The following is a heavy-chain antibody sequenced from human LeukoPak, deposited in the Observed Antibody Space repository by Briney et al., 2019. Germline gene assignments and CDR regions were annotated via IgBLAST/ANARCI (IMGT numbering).Heavy chain of an antibody. D-gene: IGHD4-17*01. CDR2: VSSTGDST. Sequence: PGRSLRLSCAASGFTFSSYAMSWVRQAPGKGLEWVSGVSSTGDSTYSADSVKGRFTISRDNSKNTLYLQMNSLRAEDTAVYYCAKDLYYGVYFQVGQHWGQGTLVTVSS. CDR3: AKDLYYGVYFQVGQH. J-gene: IGHJ1*01. CDR1: GFTFSSYA. V-gene: IGHV3-23*01.